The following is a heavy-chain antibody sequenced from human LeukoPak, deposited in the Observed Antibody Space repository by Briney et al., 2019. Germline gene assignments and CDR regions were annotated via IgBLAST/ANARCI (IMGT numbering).Heavy chain of an antibody. V-gene: IGHV4-59*08. CDR1: GGSISSYY. CDR2: IYYSGST. J-gene: IGHJ4*02. CDR3: ARHRRYCCGGSCYSTTYFDY. D-gene: IGHD2-15*01. Sequence: SDTLSLTCTVSGGSISSYYWSWIRQPPGKGLEWIGYIYYSGSTNYNPSLKSRVTISVDTSKNQFSLKLSSVTAADTAVYYCARHRRYCCGGSCYSTTYFDYWGQGTLVSVSS.